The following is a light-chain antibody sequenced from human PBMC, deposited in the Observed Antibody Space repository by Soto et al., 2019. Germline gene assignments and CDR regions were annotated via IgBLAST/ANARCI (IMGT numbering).Light chain of an antibody. CDR1: QGISNY. V-gene: IGKV1-27*01. J-gene: IGKJ2*01. Sequence: DIQMTQSPSSLSASVGDRVTITCRASQGISNYLAWYQQKPGKVPKLLIYAASTLQSGVPSRFSGSGSGTDFNLTISSRQPEDVATYYWQKYNSAPYTFGQGTKLEIK. CDR3: QKYNSAPYT. CDR2: AAS.